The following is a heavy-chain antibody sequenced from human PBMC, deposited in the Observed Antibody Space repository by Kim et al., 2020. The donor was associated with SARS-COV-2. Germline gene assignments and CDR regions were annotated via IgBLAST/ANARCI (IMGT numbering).Heavy chain of an antibody. CDR2: ISWDGGST. Sequence: GGSLRLSCAASGFTFDDYTMHWVRQAPGKGLEWVSLISWDGGSTYYADSVKGRFTISRDNSKNSLYLQMNSLRTEDTALYYCAKEGGYGGNEYYFDYWGQGTLVTVSS. CDR1: GFTFDDYT. V-gene: IGHV3-43*01. D-gene: IGHD4-17*01. CDR3: AKEGGYGGNEYYFDY. J-gene: IGHJ4*02.